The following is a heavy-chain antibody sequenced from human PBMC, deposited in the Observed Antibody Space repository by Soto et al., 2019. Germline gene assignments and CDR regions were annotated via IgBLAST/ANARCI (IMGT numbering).Heavy chain of an antibody. CDR3: VRGDNWNDEASDY. CDR1: GFMFSNHG. V-gene: IGHV3-33*01. J-gene: IGHJ4*02. CDR2: IWSDGNNK. D-gene: IGHD1-1*01. Sequence: QVQLVESGGGVVQPGESLRLSCAASGFMFSNHGMHWVRQAPGKGLEWVAVIWSDGNNKYYADSVKGRFTISRDNSKNTVYLQMNSLRAEDRAVYYCVRGDNWNDEASDYWGQGTLVTVSS.